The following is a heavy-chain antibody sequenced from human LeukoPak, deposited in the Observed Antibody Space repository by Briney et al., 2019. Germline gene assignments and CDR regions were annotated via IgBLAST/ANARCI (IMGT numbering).Heavy chain of an antibody. D-gene: IGHD5-18*01. Sequence: GGSLRLSCAASGFTFSSYAMHWIRQAPGKGLEWVAVISYDGSNKYYADSVKGRFTISRDNSKNTLYLQMNSLRSEDTAVYYCARDMWRVGIRLWLLYWGQGTLVTVSS. CDR1: GFTFSSYA. J-gene: IGHJ4*02. V-gene: IGHV3-30-3*01. CDR3: ARDMWRVGIRLWLLY. CDR2: ISYDGSNK.